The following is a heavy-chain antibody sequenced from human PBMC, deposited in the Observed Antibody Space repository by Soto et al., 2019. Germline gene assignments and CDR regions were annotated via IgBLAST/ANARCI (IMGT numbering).Heavy chain of an antibody. CDR2: INPNSGGT. J-gene: IGHJ5*01. D-gene: IGHD6-25*01. V-gene: IGHV1-2*04. CDR1: GYTFTGYY. Sequence: ASVKVSCKASGYTFTGYYMHWVRQAPGQGLEWMGWINPNSGGTNYAQKFQGWVTMTRDTSISTAYMELSRLRSDDTAVYYCASSIAATRGWFDPWGQGTTVTVSS. CDR3: ASSIAATRGWFDP.